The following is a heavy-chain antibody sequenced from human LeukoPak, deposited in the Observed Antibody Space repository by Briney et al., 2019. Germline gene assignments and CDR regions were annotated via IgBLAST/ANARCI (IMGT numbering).Heavy chain of an antibody. D-gene: IGHD2/OR15-2a*01. CDR3: ARGIVHFDY. J-gene: IGHJ4*02. Sequence: SETLSLTCTVSGGPISSYYWSWIRQPPGKGLEWIGYIYYSGSTNYNPSLKSRVTISVDTSKNQFSLKLSSVTAADTAVYYCARGIVHFDYWGQGTLVTVSS. CDR2: IYYSGST. V-gene: IGHV4-59*01. CDR1: GGPISSYY.